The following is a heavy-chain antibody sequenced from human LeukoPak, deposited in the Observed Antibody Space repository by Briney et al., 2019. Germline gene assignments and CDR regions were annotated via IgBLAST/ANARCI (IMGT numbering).Heavy chain of an antibody. V-gene: IGHV1-69*05. CDR2: IIPIFGTA. D-gene: IGHD2-2*01. CDR3: ARSRGGLYCSSTSCYRFGFDP. J-gene: IGHJ5*02. CDR1: GGTFSSYA. Sequence: ASVKVSCKASGGTFSSYAISWVRQAPGQGLEWMGGIIPIFGTANYAQKLQGRVTMTTDTSTSTAYMELRSLRSDDTAVYYCARSRGGLYCSSTSCYRFGFDPWGQGTLVTVSS.